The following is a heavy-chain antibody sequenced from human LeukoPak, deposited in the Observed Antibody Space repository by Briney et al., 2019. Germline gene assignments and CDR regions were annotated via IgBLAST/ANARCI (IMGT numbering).Heavy chain of an antibody. CDR1: GYTFTSYG. Sequence: GASVKVSCKASGYTFTSYGISWVRQAPGQGLEWMGWISAYNGNTNYAQKLQGRVTMTTDTSTSTAYMELRSLRSDDTAVYYCARSPTPSIPVNYSDYWGQGTLVTVSS. CDR3: ARSPTPSIPVNYSDY. J-gene: IGHJ4*02. D-gene: IGHD2-2*02. V-gene: IGHV1-18*01. CDR2: ISAYNGNT.